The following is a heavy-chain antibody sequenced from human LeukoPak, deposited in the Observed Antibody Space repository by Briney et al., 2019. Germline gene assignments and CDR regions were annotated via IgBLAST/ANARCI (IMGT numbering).Heavy chain of an antibody. J-gene: IGHJ6*02. V-gene: IGHV4-59*08. CDR3: ARTQGWGTVRTGYYYGMDV. D-gene: IGHD4-11*01. CDR2: IYYTET. CDR1: GGSISGSY. Sequence: SETLSLTCTVSGGSISGSYWSWIRQPPGKGLEWIGYIYYTETYYNPSLKSRVTISLDSSKHQFSLKLRFVTAADTAVYYCARTQGWGTVRTGYYYGMDVWGQGTTVTVSS.